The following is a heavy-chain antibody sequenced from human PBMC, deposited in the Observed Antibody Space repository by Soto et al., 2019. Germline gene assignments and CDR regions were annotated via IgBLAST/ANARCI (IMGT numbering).Heavy chain of an antibody. CDR1: GFTFSNYA. CDR3: AKGMRHHSPRGVDY. V-gene: IGHV3-23*01. Sequence: EVQLLESGGGLVQRGGSLRLSCAASGFTFSNYAMGWVRQAPGKGLEWVSAITSSGGSTYYADSVQGRFTISRDNSKNTLYLQMNSLRAEDTAVYYCAKGMRHHSPRGVDYWGQGTLVTVSS. D-gene: IGHD2-21*01. CDR2: ITSSGGST. J-gene: IGHJ4*02.